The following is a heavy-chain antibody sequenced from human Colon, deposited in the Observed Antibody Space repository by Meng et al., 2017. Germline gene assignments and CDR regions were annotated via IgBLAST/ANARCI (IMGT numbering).Heavy chain of an antibody. D-gene: IGHD1-26*01. J-gene: IGHJ6*02. V-gene: IGHV3-74*01. CDR1: GFTFSDYS. CDR2: MNSDGGST. CDR3: ARDTDSGRYYGCVDMDV. Sequence: GESLKISCAASGFTFSDYSMHWVRQAPGKGLEWVSRMNSDGGSTHYADSVKGRFTISRDNAKNTLYLQMNSLRAEDRALYYCARDTDSGRYYGCVDMDVWGQGTTVTVSS.